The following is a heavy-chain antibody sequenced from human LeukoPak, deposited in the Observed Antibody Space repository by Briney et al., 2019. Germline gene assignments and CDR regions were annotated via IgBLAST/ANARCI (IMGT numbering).Heavy chain of an antibody. CDR1: GFTFSSYA. D-gene: IGHD4-17*01. Sequence: GGSLRLSCAASGFTFSSYAMSCVRQAPGKGLEWVSAISGSGGSTYYADSVKGRFTISRDNSKNTVYLQIKSLRAEDTAVYYCARYGDYVGYWGQGTLVTVSS. CDR3: ARYGDYVGY. J-gene: IGHJ4*02. V-gene: IGHV3-23*01. CDR2: ISGSGGST.